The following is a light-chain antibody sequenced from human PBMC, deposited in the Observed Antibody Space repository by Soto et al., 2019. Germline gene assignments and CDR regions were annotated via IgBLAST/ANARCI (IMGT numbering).Light chain of an antibody. CDR3: ASWDDTLSGPV. CDR2: DVA. J-gene: IGLJ2*01. Sequence: QSALTQPASVSDSPGQSITISCTGTSSDVGGSNFVSWYQQHPGKPPKLIIYDVANRPSGVSNRFSGSKSGTSASLAISGLRSEDEAAYYCASWDDTLSGPVFGGGTKLTVL. V-gene: IGLV2-14*03. CDR1: SSDVGGSNF.